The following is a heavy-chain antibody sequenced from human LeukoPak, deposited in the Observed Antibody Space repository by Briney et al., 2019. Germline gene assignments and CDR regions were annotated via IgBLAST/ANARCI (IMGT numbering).Heavy chain of an antibody. CDR1: GFTFSSYS. CDR2: ISSSSSYI. D-gene: IGHD3-10*01. J-gene: IGHJ5*02. Sequence: PGGSLRLSCAASGFTFSSYSMNWVCQAPGKGLEWVSSISSSSSYIYYADSVKGRFTISRDNAKNSLYLQMNSLRAEDTAVYYCARLEGSGKLGWFDPWGQGTLVTVSS. CDR3: ARLEGSGKLGWFDP. V-gene: IGHV3-21*01.